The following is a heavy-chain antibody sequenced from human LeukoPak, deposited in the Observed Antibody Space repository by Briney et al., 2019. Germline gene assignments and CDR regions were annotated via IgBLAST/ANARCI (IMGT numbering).Heavy chain of an antibody. D-gene: IGHD6-13*01. CDR1: GFTVSSNY. Sequence: GGSLRLSCAASGFTVSSNYMSCVRQAPGKGLEWVSVIYNDGSTFYADSVRGRFTVSRDNSKNTLYLQMNSLRAEDTAVYYCARGYSSPDYWGQGTLVTVSS. J-gene: IGHJ4*02. CDR3: ARGYSSPDY. CDR2: IYNDGST. V-gene: IGHV3-66*01.